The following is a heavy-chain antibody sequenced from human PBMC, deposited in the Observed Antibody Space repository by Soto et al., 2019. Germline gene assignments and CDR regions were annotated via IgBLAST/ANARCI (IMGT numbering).Heavy chain of an antibody. CDR3: AREGGIAAAGLFDY. CDR1: GGSISSSSYY. Sequence: SETLSLTCTVSGGSISSSSYYWGWIRQPPGKGLEWIGSIYYSGSTYYNPSLKSRVTISVDTSKNQFSLKLSSVTAADTAVYYCAREGGIAAAGLFDYWGQGTLVTVSS. J-gene: IGHJ4*02. D-gene: IGHD6-13*01. CDR2: IYYSGST. V-gene: IGHV4-39*01.